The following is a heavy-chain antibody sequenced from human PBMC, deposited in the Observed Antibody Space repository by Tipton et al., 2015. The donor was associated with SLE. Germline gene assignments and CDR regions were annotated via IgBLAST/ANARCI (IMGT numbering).Heavy chain of an antibody. CDR1: ESTFSDYW. CDR3: AREGVESTTYAFDV. CDR2: MNQDGSPE. J-gene: IGHJ3*01. D-gene: IGHD2/OR15-2a*01. Sequence: AVSESTFSDYWMNWVRQAPGTGLEWVANMNQDGSPENYVDSVKGRVTISRDNAKNSLYLHMNSLRADDTAIYYCAREGVESTTYAFDVWGQGTMVTVSS. V-gene: IGHV3-7*03.